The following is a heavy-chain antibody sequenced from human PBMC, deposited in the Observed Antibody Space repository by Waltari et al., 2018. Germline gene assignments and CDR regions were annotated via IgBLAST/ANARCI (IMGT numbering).Heavy chain of an antibody. V-gene: IGHV3-13*01. Sequence: EVQLVESGGGLVQPGGSLRLSCAASGFPFSSYDMHWVRQATGKGLEWVSAIGTAGDTYYPGSVKGRFTISRENAKNSLYLQMNSLRAGDTAVYYCARDGYYGSGSYWSYYYYMDVWGKGTTVTVSS. D-gene: IGHD3-10*01. CDR1: GFPFSSYD. CDR2: IGTAGDT. J-gene: IGHJ6*03. CDR3: ARDGYYGSGSYWSYYYYMDV.